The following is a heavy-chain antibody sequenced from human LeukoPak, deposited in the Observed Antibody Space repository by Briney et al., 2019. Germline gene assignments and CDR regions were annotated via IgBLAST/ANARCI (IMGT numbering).Heavy chain of an antibody. CDR2: ISYDGSNK. V-gene: IGHV3-30*18. Sequence: QTGGSLRLSCAASGFTFSSYGMHWVRQAPGKGLEWVAVISYDGSNKYYADSVKGRFTISRDNSKNTLYLQMNSLRAEDTAVYYCAKDLSGTDYWGQGTLVTVSS. CDR1: GFTFSSYG. CDR3: AKDLSGTDY. D-gene: IGHD2-15*01. J-gene: IGHJ4*02.